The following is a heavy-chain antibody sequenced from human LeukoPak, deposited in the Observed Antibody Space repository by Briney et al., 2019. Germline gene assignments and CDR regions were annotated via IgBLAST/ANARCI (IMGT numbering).Heavy chain of an antibody. D-gene: IGHD3-10*01. Sequence: PSETLSLTCAVYGGSFSGYYWSWIRQPPGRGLEWIGSIYYSGSTSYNPSLKSRVTISVDTSKNQFSLKLSSVTAADTAVYYCARGPLWFGEFPFFYMDVWGKGTTVTISS. CDR3: ARGPLWFGEFPFFYMDV. J-gene: IGHJ6*03. CDR2: IYYSGST. CDR1: GGSFSGYY. V-gene: IGHV4-34*01.